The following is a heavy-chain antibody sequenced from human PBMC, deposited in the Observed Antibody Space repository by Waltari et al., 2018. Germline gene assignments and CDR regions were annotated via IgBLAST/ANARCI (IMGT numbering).Heavy chain of an antibody. CDR1: GGTFSSYA. J-gene: IGHJ4*02. CDR2: IIPICGTA. Sequence: QVQLVQSGAEVKKPGSSVKVSCKASGGTFSSYAISWVRQAPGQGLEWMGGIIPICGTASAAQKVQGRGTITADESTSTAYMELSSLRSEDTAVYYCAREGRFFGVDPGGAYFDYWGQGTLVTVSS. CDR3: AREGRFFGVDPGGAYFDY. V-gene: IGHV1-69*12. D-gene: IGHD3-3*01.